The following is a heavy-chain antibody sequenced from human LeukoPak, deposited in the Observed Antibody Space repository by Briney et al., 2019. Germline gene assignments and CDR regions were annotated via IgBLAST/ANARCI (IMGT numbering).Heavy chain of an antibody. V-gene: IGHV4-34*01. CDR2: INHSGST. J-gene: IGHJ1*01. Sequence: SETLSLTCAVYGGSFSGYYWSWIRQPPGRGLEWIGEINHSGSTNYNPSLRSRVTISVDTSKNQFSLKLSSVTAADTAVYYCARRLRIAAAGTHFQHWGQGTLVTVSS. CDR1: GGSFSGYY. D-gene: IGHD6-13*01. CDR3: ARRLRIAAAGTHFQH.